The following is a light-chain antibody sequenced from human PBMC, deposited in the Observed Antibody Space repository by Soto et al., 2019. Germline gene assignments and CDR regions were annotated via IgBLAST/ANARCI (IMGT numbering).Light chain of an antibody. J-gene: IGLJ3*02. CDR3: SSYSSSSIWV. Sequence: QSALTQPASVSGSPGQSITLSCTGTSSDVGGYDYVSWYQQHPGKAPKLIISEVSNRPSGVSNRFSGPKSGNTASLTISGLQAEDEADYYCSSYSSSSIWVFGGGTKLTVL. CDR1: SSDVGGYDY. CDR2: EVS. V-gene: IGLV2-14*01.